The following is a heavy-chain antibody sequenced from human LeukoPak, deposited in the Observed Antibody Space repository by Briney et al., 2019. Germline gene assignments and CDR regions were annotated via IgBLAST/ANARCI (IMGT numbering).Heavy chain of an antibody. CDR1: GFTFSDYY. J-gene: IGHJ4*02. D-gene: IGHD3-10*01. Sequence: PGGSLRLSCAASGFTFSDYYMSWIRQAPGKGLEWVSYISSSSSYTNYADSVKGRFTISRDNAKNSLYLQMNSLRVEDTAVYYCASHYGSGSYYDYWGQGTLVTVSS. CDR2: ISSSSSYT. V-gene: IGHV3-11*06. CDR3: ASHYGSGSYYDY.